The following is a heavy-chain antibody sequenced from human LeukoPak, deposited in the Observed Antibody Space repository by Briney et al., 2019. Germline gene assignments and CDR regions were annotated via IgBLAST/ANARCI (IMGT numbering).Heavy chain of an antibody. D-gene: IGHD3-22*01. V-gene: IGHV3-30*04. CDR3: ASDDSSGYRMYYFDY. CDR2: ISYDGSNK. CDR1: GFTFSSYA. Sequence: GRSLRLSCAASGFTFSSYAMHWVRQAPGKGLEWVAVISYDGSNKYYADSVKGRFTISRDNSKNTLYLQMNSLRAEDTAVYYCASDDSSGYRMYYFDYWAREPWSPSPQ. J-gene: IGHJ4*02.